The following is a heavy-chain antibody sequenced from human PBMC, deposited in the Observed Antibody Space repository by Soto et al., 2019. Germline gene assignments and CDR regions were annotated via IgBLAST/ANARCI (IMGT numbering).Heavy chain of an antibody. V-gene: IGHV4-59*01. CDR2: IYYSGNT. D-gene: IGHD6-13*01. CDR3: ARERAAVGRYYNGMDV. J-gene: IGHJ6*02. Sequence: SETLSLTCTVSGGSISSYYWSWIRQPPGKGLEWIGYIYYSGNTNYNPSLKSRVSISVDTSKNQFSLKLSSVTAADTAVYYCARERAAVGRYYNGMDVWGQGTTVTVSS. CDR1: GGSISSYY.